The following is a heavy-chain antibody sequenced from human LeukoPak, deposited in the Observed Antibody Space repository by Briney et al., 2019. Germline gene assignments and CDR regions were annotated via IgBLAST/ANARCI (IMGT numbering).Heavy chain of an antibody. J-gene: IGHJ4*02. CDR1: GFTFSSYG. CDR2: ISYDGSNK. D-gene: IGHD3-22*01. Sequence: GGSLRLSCAASGFTFSSYGMHWVRQAPGKGLEWVAVISYDGSNKYYADSVKGRFTIPRDNSKNTLYLQMNSLRAEDTAVYYCAKASYYYDSSGYHFDYWGQGTLVTVSS. CDR3: AKASYYYDSSGYHFDY. V-gene: IGHV3-30*18.